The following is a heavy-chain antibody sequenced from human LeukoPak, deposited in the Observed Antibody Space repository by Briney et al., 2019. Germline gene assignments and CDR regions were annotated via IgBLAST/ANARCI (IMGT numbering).Heavy chain of an antibody. J-gene: IGHJ3*02. CDR3: NTICDDAFDI. D-gene: IGHD3-3*01. CDR1: GFTFDDYA. Sequence: GGSLRLSCAASGFTFDDYAMHWLRHAPGMGLEWVSLMSWDGGSTYYADSVKGRFTISRDNSKNSLYLQMNSLRAEDTAFYYCNTICDDAFDIWGQGTLVTVS. CDR2: MSWDGGST. V-gene: IGHV3-43D*04.